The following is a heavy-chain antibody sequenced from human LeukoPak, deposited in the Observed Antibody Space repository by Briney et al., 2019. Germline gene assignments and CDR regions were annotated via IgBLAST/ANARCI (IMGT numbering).Heavy chain of an antibody. Sequence: SEALSLTCTVSGGSISISSYYWGWIRQPPGKGLEWIGTIYYSGSTYYNPSLKSRVTISVDTSKNQFSLKLSSVTAADTAVYYCASSRITMVRGVIILPMFDPWGQGTLVTVSS. J-gene: IGHJ5*02. CDR2: IYYSGST. CDR3: ASSRITMVRGVIILPMFDP. V-gene: IGHV4-39*01. D-gene: IGHD3-10*01. CDR1: GGSISISSYY.